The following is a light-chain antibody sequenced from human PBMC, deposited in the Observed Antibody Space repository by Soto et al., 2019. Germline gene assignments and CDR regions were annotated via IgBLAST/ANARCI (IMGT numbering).Light chain of an antibody. V-gene: IGLV2-14*01. Sequence: SALTQPASVSGSPGQSITISCTGTSSDVGGFNYVSWYQQLPGKSPKLLIYEVRLRPTGVPDRFSGSKSGNTASLTLSGRQAEDEADYFCSSYTSSRSGVFGAETKVTVL. CDR1: SSDVGGFNY. CDR2: EVR. J-gene: IGLJ1*01. CDR3: SSYTSSRSGV.